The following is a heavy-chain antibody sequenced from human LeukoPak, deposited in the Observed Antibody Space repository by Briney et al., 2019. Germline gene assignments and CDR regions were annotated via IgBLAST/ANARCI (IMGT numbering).Heavy chain of an antibody. CDR1: GDSVRSSSYF. CDR2: IYYSGST. Sequence: SETLSLTCTVSGDSVRSSSYFWAWIRQPPGKGLEWIANIYYSGSTYYNPSLRSRVTITLDTSKNQFSLNLTSVTAADTALYYCARGRGYDPVVFYFDYWGQGNLVTVSS. J-gene: IGHJ4*02. CDR3: ARGRGYDPVVFYFDY. D-gene: IGHD5-12*01. V-gene: IGHV4-39*07.